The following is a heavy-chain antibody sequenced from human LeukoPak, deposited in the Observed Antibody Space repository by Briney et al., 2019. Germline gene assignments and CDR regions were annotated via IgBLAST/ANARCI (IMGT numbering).Heavy chain of an antibody. CDR2: INAGNGNT. CDR3: ARGRRGAHAFDI. D-gene: IGHD4/OR15-4a*01. Sequence: ASVKVSCKASGYTFTSYYMRWVRQAPGQGLEWMGWINAGNGNTKYSQEFQGRVTVTRDTSTSTAYMALSSLKSEDMAVYYCARGRRGAHAFDIWGQGTMVTVSS. CDR1: GYTFTSYY. J-gene: IGHJ3*02. V-gene: IGHV1-3*03.